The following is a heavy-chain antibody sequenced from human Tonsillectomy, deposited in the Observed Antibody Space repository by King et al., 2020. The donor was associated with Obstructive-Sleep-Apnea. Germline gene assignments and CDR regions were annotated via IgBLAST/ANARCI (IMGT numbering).Heavy chain of an antibody. CDR2: ISSSSSYI. D-gene: IGHD5-18*01. CDR3: AGDSSYTATFDY. CDR1: GFTFSSYS. V-gene: IGHV3-21*01. Sequence: VQLVESGGGLVKPGGSLRLSCAASGFTFSSYSMNWVRQAPGKGLEWVSSISSSSSYIYYADSVKGRFTISRDNAKNSLYLQMNSRRAEETAVYYCAGDSSYTATFDYWGQGTLVTVSS. J-gene: IGHJ4*02.